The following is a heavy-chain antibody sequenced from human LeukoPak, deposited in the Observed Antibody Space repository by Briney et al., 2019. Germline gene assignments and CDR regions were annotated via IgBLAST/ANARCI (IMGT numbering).Heavy chain of an antibody. D-gene: IGHD6-19*01. J-gene: IGHJ4*02. V-gene: IGHV3-33*01. Sequence: GRSLRLFCAASGFTFSSYGMHWASQAPGKGLEWVALTWYNESNKYYADSVKGRFTISRDNADNTLYLQMNSLRAEDTAVYYCARDLGYTSGLPFVFWGQGTLVTVSS. CDR3: ARDLGYTSGLPFVF. CDR2: TWYNESNK. CDR1: GFTFSSYG.